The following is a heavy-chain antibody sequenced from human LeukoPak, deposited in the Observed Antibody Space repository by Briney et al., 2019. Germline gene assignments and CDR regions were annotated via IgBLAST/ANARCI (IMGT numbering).Heavy chain of an antibody. Sequence: GASVKVSCKASGYTFTSYYMHWVRQAPGQGLEWMGIINPSGGSTSYAQKFQGRVTMTRDMSTSTVYMELSSLRSEDTAVYYCARSGWGNRQAFDIWGQGTMVTVSS. CDR1: GYTFTSYY. CDR3: ARSGWGNRQAFDI. V-gene: IGHV1-46*01. J-gene: IGHJ3*02. D-gene: IGHD6-19*01. CDR2: INPSGGST.